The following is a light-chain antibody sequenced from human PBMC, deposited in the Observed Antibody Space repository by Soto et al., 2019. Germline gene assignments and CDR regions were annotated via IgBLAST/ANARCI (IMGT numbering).Light chain of an antibody. Sequence: DRVTITCRASQSISSWLAWYQQKPGKAPKLLIYDASSLQSGVPSRFSGSGSGTEFTLTISSLQPDDFATYYCQQYNRYPRTFGQGTKVDIK. CDR1: QSISSW. CDR3: QQYNRYPRT. V-gene: IGKV1-5*01. J-gene: IGKJ1*01. CDR2: DAS.